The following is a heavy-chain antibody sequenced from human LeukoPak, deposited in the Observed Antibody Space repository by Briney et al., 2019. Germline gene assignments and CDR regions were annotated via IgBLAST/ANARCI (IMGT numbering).Heavy chain of an antibody. V-gene: IGHV3-48*03. D-gene: IGHD3-10*01. J-gene: IGHJ6*02. CDR1: GFTLSSYE. CDR3: ARDGMLRGVKGMDV. CDR2: ISSSGSTI. Sequence: PGGSLRLSCAASGFTLSSYEMNWVRQAPGKGLEWVSYISSSGSTIYYADSVKGRFTISRDNAKNSLYLQMNSLRAEDTAVYYCARDGMLRGVKGMDVWGQGTTVTVSS.